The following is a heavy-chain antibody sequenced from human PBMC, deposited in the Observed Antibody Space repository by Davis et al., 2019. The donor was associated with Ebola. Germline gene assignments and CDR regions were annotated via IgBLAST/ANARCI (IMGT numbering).Heavy chain of an antibody. J-gene: IGHJ4*02. CDR1: GFIFSSYT. V-gene: IGHV3-21*06. D-gene: IGHD1-26*01. CDR2: ISSGTTYL. CDR3: AREGFGVGASDY. Sequence: PGGSLRLSCAASGFIFSSYTMNWVRQAPGKGLEWVSSISSGTTYLEYADSVKGRFTISRDNAKNSLFLQMNSLRAEDTAVYYCAREGFGVGASDYWGQGILVTVSS.